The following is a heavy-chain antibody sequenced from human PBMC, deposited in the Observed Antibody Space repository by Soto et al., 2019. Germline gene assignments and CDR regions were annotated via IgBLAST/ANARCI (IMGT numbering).Heavy chain of an antibody. V-gene: IGHV3-30-3*01. Sequence: GWSLRLSCAASGFTFSSYAMHWVRQAPGKGLEWVAVISYDGSNKYYADSVKGRFTISRDNSKNTLYLQMNSLRAEDTAVYHCARAGGDYGYYGMDVWGQGTTVTVSS. J-gene: IGHJ6*02. D-gene: IGHD2-21*02. CDR3: ARAGGDYGYYGMDV. CDR1: GFTFSSYA. CDR2: ISYDGSNK.